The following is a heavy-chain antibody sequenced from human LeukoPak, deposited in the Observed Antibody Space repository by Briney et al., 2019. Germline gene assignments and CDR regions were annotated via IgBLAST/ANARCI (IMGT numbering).Heavy chain of an antibody. CDR3: ATFARSLTYYYDSSGYYPFDY. V-gene: IGHV1-24*01. D-gene: IGHD3-22*01. CDR2: FDPEDGET. Sequence: ASVKVSCKVSGYTLTELSMHWVRQAPGKGLEWMGGFDPEDGETIYAQKFQGRVTMTEDTSTDTAYMELSSLRSEDTAGYYCATFARSLTYYYDSSGYYPFDYWGQGTLVTVSS. J-gene: IGHJ4*02. CDR1: GYTLTELS.